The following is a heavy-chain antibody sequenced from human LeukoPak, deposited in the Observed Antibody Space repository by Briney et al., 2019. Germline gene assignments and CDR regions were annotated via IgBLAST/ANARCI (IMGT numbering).Heavy chain of an antibody. CDR2: LSGSGDNK. J-gene: IGHJ5*02. V-gene: IGHV3-23*01. D-gene: IGHD6-13*01. CDR1: GFTFSSYE. CDR3: AKQRSSTITAACHP. Sequence: PGGSLRLSCAASGFTFSSYEMNWVRQAPGKGLEWVSVLSGSGDNKYSADSVKGRFTISRDNSKNTVFLQMNSLRAEDTAMYYCAKQRSSTITAACHPWGQGTLVTVSS.